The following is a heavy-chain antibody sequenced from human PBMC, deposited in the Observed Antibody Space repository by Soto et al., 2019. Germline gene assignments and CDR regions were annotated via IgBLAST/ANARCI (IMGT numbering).Heavy chain of an antibody. D-gene: IGHD6-19*01. J-gene: IGHJ5*02. CDR2: ISAYNGNT. V-gene: IGHV1-18*01. Sequence: ASVKVSCKASGYTFTSYGISWVRQAPGHGLVWMGWISAYNGNTNYAQKLQGRLTMTTDTSTSTAYMELRSLRADDTAVYYCARDREMYSSGTPGEYNSFDPWGQGTLVTVS. CDR3: ARDREMYSSGTPGEYNSFDP. CDR1: GYTFTSYG.